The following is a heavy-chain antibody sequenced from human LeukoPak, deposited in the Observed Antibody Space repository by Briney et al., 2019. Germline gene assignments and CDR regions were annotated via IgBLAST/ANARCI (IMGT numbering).Heavy chain of an antibody. Sequence: ASVKVSCKASGGTFSSHDISWVRQAPGQGLEWMGRINPNNGGTNYAQKFQGRVTMTRDMSMSTAYMELSRLRSVDTAVYYCAGEDNSSGYRPFDIWGQGTMVTVPS. CDR3: AGEDNSSGYRPFDI. J-gene: IGHJ3*02. CDR1: GGTFSSHD. D-gene: IGHD3-22*01. CDR2: INPNNGGT. V-gene: IGHV1-2*06.